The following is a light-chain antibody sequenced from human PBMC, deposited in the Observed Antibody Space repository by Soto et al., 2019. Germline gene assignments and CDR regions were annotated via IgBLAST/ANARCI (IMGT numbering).Light chain of an antibody. CDR2: GAS. CDR1: QSVSSD. V-gene: IGKV3-15*01. Sequence: EIVMTQSPDTLSVSPGEGVTLSCRASQSVSSDLAWYQQKPGQSPRLLMYGASTRATDLPARFSGGGSGTEFTLTISIRQSEYGASYDCQQYHDWTPITFGPGTKVEIK. J-gene: IGKJ3*01. CDR3: QQYHDWTPIT.